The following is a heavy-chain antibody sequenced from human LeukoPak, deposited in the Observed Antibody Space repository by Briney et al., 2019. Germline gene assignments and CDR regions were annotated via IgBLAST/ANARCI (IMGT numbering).Heavy chain of an antibody. J-gene: IGHJ4*02. D-gene: IGHD6-13*01. CDR3: SRLGIAASQKFDY. V-gene: IGHV3-49*03. CDR2: IRNKGYGGTT. Sequence: PGGSLRLSCSASGFTFGNYYIIWFRQAPGKGLEWIGFIRNKGYGGTTEYASSVKGRFSISRDDSNSIAYVQMNSLKPEDTAVYYCSRLGIAASQKFDYWGQGALVTVSS. CDR1: GFTFGNYY.